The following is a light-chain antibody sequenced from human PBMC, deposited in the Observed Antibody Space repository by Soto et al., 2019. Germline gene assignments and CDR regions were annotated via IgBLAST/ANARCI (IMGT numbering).Light chain of an antibody. V-gene: IGKV1-5*01. CDR2: DAS. CDR1: ESVSTW. Sequence: DIQMTQSPSTLSASVGDRVTITCRASESVSTWLAWYQQKPGKAPKLLIYDASSLESGVPSRFSGSGSGTEFTLTINSLQPDDFASYHCQQYKSYFLTFGGGTKVEIK. J-gene: IGKJ4*01. CDR3: QQYKSYFLT.